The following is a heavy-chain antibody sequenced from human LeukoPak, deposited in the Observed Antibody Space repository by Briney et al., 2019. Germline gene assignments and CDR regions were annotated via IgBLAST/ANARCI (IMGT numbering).Heavy chain of an antibody. D-gene: IGHD1-26*01. V-gene: IGHV3-21*04. CDR3: AKDISPTKTYYFDY. Sequence: PGGSLRLSCAASGFTFSSYSMNWVRQAPGKGLEWVSSISSSSSYIYYADSVKGRFTISRDNAKNSLYLQMNSLRAEDMALYYCAKDISPTKTYYFDYWGQGTLVTVSS. CDR1: GFTFSSYS. J-gene: IGHJ4*02. CDR2: ISSSSSYI.